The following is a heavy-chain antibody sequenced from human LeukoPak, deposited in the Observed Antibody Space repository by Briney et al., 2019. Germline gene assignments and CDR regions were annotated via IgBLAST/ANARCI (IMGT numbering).Heavy chain of an antibody. CDR1: GGSFSGYY. V-gene: IGHV4-34*01. D-gene: IGHD1-26*01. CDR3: ARGPSVGATNLNWFDP. CDR2: INHSGST. Sequence: PSETLSLTCAVYGGSFSGYYWSWIRQPPGKGLEWIGEINHSGSTNYNPSLKSRVTISVDTSKNQFSLKLSPVTAADTAVYYCARGPSVGATNLNWFDPWGQGTLVTVSS. J-gene: IGHJ5*02.